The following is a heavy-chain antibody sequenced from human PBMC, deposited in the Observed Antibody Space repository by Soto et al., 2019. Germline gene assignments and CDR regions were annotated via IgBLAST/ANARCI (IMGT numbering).Heavy chain of an antibody. D-gene: IGHD2-8*01. V-gene: IGHV4-34*01. CDR2: INHSGST. CDR3: ARGAIVLMVYAIQGHNWFDP. Sequence: SETLSLTCAVYGGSFSGYYWSWIRQPPGKGLEWIGEINHSGSTNYNPSLKSRVTISVDTSKNQFSLKLSSVTAADAAVYYCARGAIVLMVYAIQGHNWFDPWGQGTLVTVSS. CDR1: GGSFSGYY. J-gene: IGHJ5*02.